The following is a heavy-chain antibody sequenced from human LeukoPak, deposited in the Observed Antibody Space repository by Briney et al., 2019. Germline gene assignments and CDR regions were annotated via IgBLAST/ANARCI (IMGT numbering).Heavy chain of an antibody. Sequence: GGPLRLSCAASGFAFSTYGMDWVRQAPGKGLEWVAYIRSDGGNKNYADSVKGRFTISKDNSKNTLYLLMNSLRTEDTAVYYCVKPAAGIAGNYFDHWGQGTLVTVSS. CDR3: VKPAAGIAGNYFDH. CDR1: GFAFSTYG. J-gene: IGHJ4*02. V-gene: IGHV3-30*02. D-gene: IGHD6-25*01. CDR2: IRSDGGNK.